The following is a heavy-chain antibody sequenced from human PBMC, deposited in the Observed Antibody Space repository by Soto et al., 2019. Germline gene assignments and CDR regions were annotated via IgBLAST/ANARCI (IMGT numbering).Heavy chain of an antibody. Sequence: PAASLRLPSPASGFTYIIYEMNPLPPASGKGLEWVSYISSSGSTIYYADSVKGRFTISRDNAKNSLSLQMTSLRAEDTAVYYCARETRSPSSPLNYYYGMDVWGQGT. CDR1: GFTYIIYE. CDR2: ISSSGSTI. V-gene: IGHV3-48*03. J-gene: IGHJ6*02. D-gene: IGHD2-2*01. CDR3: ARETRSPSSPLNYYYGMDV.